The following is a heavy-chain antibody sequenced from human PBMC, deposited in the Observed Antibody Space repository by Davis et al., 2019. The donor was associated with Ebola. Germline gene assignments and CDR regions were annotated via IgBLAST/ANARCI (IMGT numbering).Heavy chain of an antibody. Sequence: GESLKISCAASGFTFSGYWMHWVRQAAGKGLEWVSVVYSGGSTYYADSVKGRFTVSRDNSKNTLYLQINSLRAEDTAVYYCARGWGNGIDYWGQGTLVTVSS. D-gene: IGHD7-27*01. CDR3: ARGWGNGIDY. V-gene: IGHV3-66*01. CDR1: GFTFSGYW. J-gene: IGHJ4*02. CDR2: VYSGGST.